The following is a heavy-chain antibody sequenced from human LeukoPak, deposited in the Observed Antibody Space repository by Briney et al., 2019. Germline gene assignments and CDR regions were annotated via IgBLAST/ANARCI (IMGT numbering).Heavy chain of an antibody. CDR2: ISSSSSYI. CDR1: GFTFSSYS. Sequence: SGGSLRLSCAASGFTFSSYSMNWVRQAPGKGLEWVSSISSSSSYIYYADSVKGRFTISRDNAKSSLYLQMNSLRAEDTAVYYCARAILFDYGDYLPPYYFDYWGQGTLVTVSS. CDR3: ARAILFDYGDYLPPYYFDY. V-gene: IGHV3-21*01. J-gene: IGHJ4*02. D-gene: IGHD4-17*01.